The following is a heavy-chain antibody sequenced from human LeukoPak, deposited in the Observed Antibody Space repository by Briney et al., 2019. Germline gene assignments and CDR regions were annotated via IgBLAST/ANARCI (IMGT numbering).Heavy chain of an antibody. D-gene: IGHD6-19*01. CDR3: ARAVY. V-gene: IGHV3-7*04. CDR2: IKQDGSEK. CDR1: GFTFGNDW. J-gene: IGHJ4*02. Sequence: GGSLRLSCVASGFTFGNDWMSWVRQAPGRGLEWVANIKQDGSEKYYVDSVKGRFTISRDNARNSLYLQMNSLRVEDTAIYYCARAVYWGQGTLVTVSS.